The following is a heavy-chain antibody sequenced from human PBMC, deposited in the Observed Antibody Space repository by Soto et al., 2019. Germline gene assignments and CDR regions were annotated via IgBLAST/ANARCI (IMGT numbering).Heavy chain of an antibody. J-gene: IGHJ4*02. CDR3: ATPLGSDRPFDY. D-gene: IGHD1-26*01. Sequence: PGGSLRLSCAASGFTFSSYGMHWVRQAPGKGLEWVAVITYDGGNKYYADSVKGRFTISRDNSKNTLYLQMNSLRAEDTAVYYCATPLGSDRPFDYWGQGTLVTVSS. V-gene: IGHV3-30*03. CDR2: ITYDGGNK. CDR1: GFTFSSYG.